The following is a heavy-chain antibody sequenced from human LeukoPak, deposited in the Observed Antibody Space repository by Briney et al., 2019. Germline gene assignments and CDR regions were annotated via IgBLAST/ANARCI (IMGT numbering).Heavy chain of an antibody. Sequence: ASVKVSCKASGYTFTGYYIHWVRQAPGQGLEWMGWSNPNSGGTNFAQKFQGRVTMTSDTSIRTAYMDLSRLTSDDTAVYYCARDDGITMSSGAFDIWGQGTMVTVSS. V-gene: IGHV1-2*02. CDR1: GYTFTGYY. CDR2: SNPNSGGT. D-gene: IGHD3-10*02. CDR3: ARDDGITMSSGAFDI. J-gene: IGHJ3*02.